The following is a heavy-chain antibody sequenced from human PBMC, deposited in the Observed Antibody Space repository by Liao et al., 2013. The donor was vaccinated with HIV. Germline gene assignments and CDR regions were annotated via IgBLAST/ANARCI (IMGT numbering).Heavy chain of an antibody. CDR1: GGTFSIHF. J-gene: IGHJ6*03. D-gene: IGHD5/OR15-5a*01. Sequence: QVQLQQWGAGLLKPSETLSLTCAVHGGTFSIHFWTWIRQAPGKGPEWIGQINHRGKTQYHPSLGSRVTMSVDTSQNQFSLSLTSMTAADTAVYFCARGAEVYDGSYYYYYYMDVWGKGATVTVSS. V-gene: IGHV4-34*02. CDR3: ARGAEVYDGSYYYYYYMDV. CDR2: INHRGKT.